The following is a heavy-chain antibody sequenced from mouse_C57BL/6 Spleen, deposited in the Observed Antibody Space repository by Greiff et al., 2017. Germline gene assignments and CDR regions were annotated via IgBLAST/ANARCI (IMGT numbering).Heavy chain of an antibody. CDR1: GYAFSSSW. CDR2: IYPGDGDT. CDR3: ARSYSNYFDY. J-gene: IGHJ2*01. D-gene: IGHD2-5*01. V-gene: IGHV1-82*01. Sequence: QVQLQQSGPELVKPGASVKISCKASGYAFSSSWMNWVKQGPGKGLEWIGRIYPGDGDTNYNGKFKGKATLTADKSSSTAYMQLSSLTSEDSAVYFCARSYSNYFDYWGQGTTLTVSS.